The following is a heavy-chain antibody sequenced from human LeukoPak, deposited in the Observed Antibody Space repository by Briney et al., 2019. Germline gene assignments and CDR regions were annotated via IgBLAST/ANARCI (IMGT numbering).Heavy chain of an antibody. D-gene: IGHD1-26*01. CDR2: ISYDGSNK. Sequence: GGSLRLSCAASGFTFSNYAMHWVRQAPGKGLEWVAVISYDGSNKYYADSVKGRFTISRDNSKNTLYLQMNSLRAEDTAVYYCARDRGSGSYSYYYGMDVWGQGTTVTVSS. CDR3: ARDRGSGSYSYYYGMDV. J-gene: IGHJ6*02. V-gene: IGHV3-30-3*01. CDR1: GFTFSNYA.